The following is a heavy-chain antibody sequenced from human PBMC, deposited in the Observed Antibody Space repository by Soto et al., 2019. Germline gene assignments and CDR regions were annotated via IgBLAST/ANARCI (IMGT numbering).Heavy chain of an antibody. CDR2: ISGSGGST. J-gene: IGHJ6*02. D-gene: IGHD4-4*01. CDR1: GFTFSSYA. V-gene: IGHV3-23*01. CDR3: ARAVYYYYGMDV. Sequence: EVQLLESGGGLVQPGGSLRLSCAASGFTFSSYAMSWVRQAPGKGLEWVSAISGSGGSTYYADSVKGRFTISRDNSKNTLYLQMNSLRAEDTAVYYCARAVYYYYGMDVWVQGTTVTVSS.